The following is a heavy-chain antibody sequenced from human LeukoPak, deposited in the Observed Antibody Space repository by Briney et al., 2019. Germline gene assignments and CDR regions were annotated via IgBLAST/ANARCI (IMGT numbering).Heavy chain of an antibody. D-gene: IGHD1-26*01. CDR3: ARERGRGRDSPWFDY. V-gene: IGHV3-53*01. CDR1: GFIVSGDF. CDR2: IYSDGST. J-gene: IGHJ4*02. Sequence: GGSLRLSCAASGFIVSGDFMSWVRQAPGKGLEWVSAIYSDGSTYYADSVKGRFTISRDNSKNTLDLQMTGLRAEDTAVYYCARERGRGRDSPWFDYWGQGTLVTVSS.